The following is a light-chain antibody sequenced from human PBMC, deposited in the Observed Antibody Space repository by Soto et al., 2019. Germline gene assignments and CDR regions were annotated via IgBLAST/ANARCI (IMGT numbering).Light chain of an antibody. CDR2: AAT. CDR3: QHYNSYSEA. J-gene: IGKJ1*01. V-gene: IGKV1D-16*01. Sequence: DIQMTQSPSSVSASVGDRVTIACRASQDISDCLIWYQQKPGKAPKVLIYAATNLQSGAPSRFSGSGSGTEFTLTISSLQPDDFATYYCQHYNSYSEAFGQGTKVDIK. CDR1: QDISDC.